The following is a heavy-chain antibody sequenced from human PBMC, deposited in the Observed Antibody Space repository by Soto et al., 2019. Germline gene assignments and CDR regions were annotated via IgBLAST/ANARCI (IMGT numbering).Heavy chain of an antibody. D-gene: IGHD2-21*02. V-gene: IGHV1-24*01. CDR1: GYTLTELA. Sequence: QVQLVQSGAEVKKPGASVKVSCKASGYTLTELAMHWVRQAPGKGLEWMGGFDPEDGETMYAQKFQGRVTMTEDTSRDTASMERSSLRSEDTAVYFCAADFSVVVTAMHYYYCGMYVWGQGTTVTVAS. J-gene: IGHJ6*02. CDR3: AADFSVVVTAMHYYYCGMYV. CDR2: FDPEDGET.